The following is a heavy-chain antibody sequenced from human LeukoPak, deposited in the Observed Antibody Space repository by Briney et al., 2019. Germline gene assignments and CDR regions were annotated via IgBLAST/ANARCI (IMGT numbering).Heavy chain of an antibody. J-gene: IGHJ4*02. CDR3: ASARRRWYYFDY. V-gene: IGHV3-23*01. D-gene: IGHD6-13*01. Sequence: PGGSLRLSCAASGFTFSSYAMSWVRQAPGKGLEWVSAISGSGGSTYYADSVKGRFTISRDNSKNTLYLQMNSLRAEDTAVYYCASARRRWYYFDYWGQGTLVTVPS. CDR2: ISGSGGST. CDR1: GFTFSSYA.